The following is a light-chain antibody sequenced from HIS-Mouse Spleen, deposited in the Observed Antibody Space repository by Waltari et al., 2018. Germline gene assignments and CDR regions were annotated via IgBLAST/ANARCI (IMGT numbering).Light chain of an antibody. V-gene: IGLV2-23*01. J-gene: IGLJ3*02. CDR3: CSYAGSSTWV. Sequence: QSALTQPASVSGSPGQSLTISCTGTSSDVASYNLVSWYQQHPGKAPKLMIYEGSKRPSGVSNRFSGSKSGNTASLTISGLQAEDEADYYCCSYAGSSTWVFGGGTKLTVL. CDR2: EGS. CDR1: SSDVASYNL.